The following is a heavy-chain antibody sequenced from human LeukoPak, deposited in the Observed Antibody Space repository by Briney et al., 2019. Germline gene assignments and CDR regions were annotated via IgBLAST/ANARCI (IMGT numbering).Heavy chain of an antibody. CDR1: GYSFTSYW. D-gene: IGHD6-13*01. J-gene: IGHJ5*02. V-gene: IGHV5-51*01. CDR2: IYPGDSDT. Sequence: GESLKISCKGSGYSFTSYWIGWVRQMPGKGLEWMGIIYPGDSDTRYSPSFQGQVTISADKSISTAYLQWSSLKASDTAMYYCAIVISSSWYTGPLDPWGQGTLVTVSS. CDR3: AIVISSSWYTGPLDP.